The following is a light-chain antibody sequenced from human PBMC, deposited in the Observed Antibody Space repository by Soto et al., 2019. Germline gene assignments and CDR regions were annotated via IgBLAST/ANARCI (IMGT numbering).Light chain of an antibody. CDR1: QSLSGN. CDR2: RAS. Sequence: ILLTQSPAPLAGSPGETVTLPCSASQSLSGNLAWYQQKPGQAPRLLIFRASTRATGVPARFSGRGSGTEFTLTVSGLQSEDFAVYYCQQYSQGLPWKFGPGTMVDSK. V-gene: IGKV3-15*01. J-gene: IGKJ1*01. CDR3: QQYSQGLPWK.